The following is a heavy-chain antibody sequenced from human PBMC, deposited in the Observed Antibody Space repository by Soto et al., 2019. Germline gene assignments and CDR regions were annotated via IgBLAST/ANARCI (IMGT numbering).Heavy chain of an antibody. V-gene: IGHV4-59*01. Sequence: PSETLSLTCTVSGGSISSYYWSWIRQPPGKGLEWIGYIYYSGSTNYNPSLKSRVTISVDTSKNQFSLKLSSVTAADTAVYYCARANPYSGSYYFDYWGQGTLVTVSS. D-gene: IGHD1-26*01. CDR2: IYYSGST. J-gene: IGHJ4*02. CDR1: GGSISSYY. CDR3: ARANPYSGSYYFDY.